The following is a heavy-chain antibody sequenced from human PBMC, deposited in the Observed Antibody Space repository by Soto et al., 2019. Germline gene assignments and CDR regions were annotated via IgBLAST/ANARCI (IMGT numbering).Heavy chain of an antibody. Sequence: QVQLQQWGAGLLKPSETLSLTCAVYGVFVSCGSYYWSWIRQPPGKGLEWIGEMSHSGGTHFNPSLKSRVTISVDTTKIQSSLKMSSVTAAATALYYCARVERGTATTVVDAFDIWGPGTMVTVSS. J-gene: IGHJ3*02. V-gene: IGHV4-34*01. CDR1: GVFVSCGSYY. CDR3: ARVERGTATTVVDAFDI. CDR2: MSHSGGT. D-gene: IGHD1-1*01.